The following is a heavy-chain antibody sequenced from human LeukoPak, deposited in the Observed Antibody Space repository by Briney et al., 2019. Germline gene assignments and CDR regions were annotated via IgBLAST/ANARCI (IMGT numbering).Heavy chain of an antibody. CDR3: ARARLWFGETPRWFDP. J-gene: IGHJ5*02. V-gene: IGHV4-34*01. Sequence: KPSETLSLTCAVYGGSFSGYYWSWIRQPPGKGLEWIGEINHSGSTNYNPSLKSRVTISVDTSKNQFSLKLGSVTAADTAVYYCARARLWFGETPRWFDPWGQGTLVIVSS. D-gene: IGHD3-10*01. CDR2: INHSGST. CDR1: GGSFSGYY.